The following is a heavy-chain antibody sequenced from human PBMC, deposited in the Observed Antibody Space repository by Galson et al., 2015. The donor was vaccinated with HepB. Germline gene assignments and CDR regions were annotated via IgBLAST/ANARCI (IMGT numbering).Heavy chain of an antibody. J-gene: IGHJ6*03. CDR1: GYTFTSYA. CDR3: ARDGEYPGGYYYYYMDV. Sequence: SVKVSCKASGYTFTSYAMHWVRQAPGQRLEWMGWINTGNGNTKYSQKFQGRVTITRDTSASTAYMELSSLTSEDTAVYYCARDGEYPGGYYYYYMDVWGKGTTVTVSS. CDR2: INTGNGNT. V-gene: IGHV1-3*04. D-gene: IGHD2/OR15-2a*01.